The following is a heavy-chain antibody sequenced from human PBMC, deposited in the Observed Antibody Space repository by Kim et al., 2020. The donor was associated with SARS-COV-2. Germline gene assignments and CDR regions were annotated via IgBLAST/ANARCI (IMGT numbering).Heavy chain of an antibody. J-gene: IGHJ4*02. D-gene: IGHD3-10*01. CDR3: ARDLRFGELAEVGY. V-gene: IGHV3-33*01. Sequence: GGSLTLSCAASGFTFSSYGMHWVRQAPGKGLEWVAVIWYDGSNKYYADSVKGRFTISRDNSKNTLYLQMNSLRAEDTAVYYCARDLRFGELAEVGYWGQGTLVTVSS. CDR1: GFTFSSYG. CDR2: IWYDGSNK.